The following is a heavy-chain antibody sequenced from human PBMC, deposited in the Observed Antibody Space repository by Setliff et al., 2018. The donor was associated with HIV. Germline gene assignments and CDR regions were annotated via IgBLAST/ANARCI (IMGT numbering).Heavy chain of an antibody. J-gene: IGHJ6*02. V-gene: IGHV4-59*11. D-gene: IGHD6-19*01. CDR1: GGSINDQY. Sequence: NPSETLSLTCTVPGGSINDQYFSWIRQPPGKGLEWIGSIDYTGSTNYNPSLKSRVTISVDTSKNQFSLKLSSVTAADTAVYYCARGAIAVAGISYYYYGMDVWGQGTTVTVSS. CDR3: ARGAIAVAGISYYYYGMDV. CDR2: IDYTGST.